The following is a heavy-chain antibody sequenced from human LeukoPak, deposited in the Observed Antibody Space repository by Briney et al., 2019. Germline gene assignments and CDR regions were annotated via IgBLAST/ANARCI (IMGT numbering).Heavy chain of an antibody. D-gene: IGHD1-26*01. Sequence: PETLSLTCTVSGGSISSYYWSWIRQPPGKGLEWIGYIYYSGSTKYNPSLKSRVTISVDTSKNQFSLKLSSVTAADTAVYYCARAVIGSTDAFDIWGQGTMVTVSS. J-gene: IGHJ3*02. CDR1: GGSISSYY. CDR3: ARAVIGSTDAFDI. V-gene: IGHV4-59*01. CDR2: IYYSGST.